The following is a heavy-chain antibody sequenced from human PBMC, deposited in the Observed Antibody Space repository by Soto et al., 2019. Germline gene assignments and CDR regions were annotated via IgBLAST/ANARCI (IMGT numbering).Heavy chain of an antibody. J-gene: IGHJ4*02. V-gene: IGHV1-69*13. Sequence: GASVKVSCKASGGTFSSYAISWVRQAPGQGLEWMGGIIPIFGTANYAQKFQGRVTITADESTSTAYMELNSLRAEDTAVYYCAKARAQYYDFWSGYPVDYWGQGTLVTVSS. CDR2: IIPIFGTA. D-gene: IGHD3-3*01. CDR1: GGTFSSYA. CDR3: AKARAQYYDFWSGYPVDY.